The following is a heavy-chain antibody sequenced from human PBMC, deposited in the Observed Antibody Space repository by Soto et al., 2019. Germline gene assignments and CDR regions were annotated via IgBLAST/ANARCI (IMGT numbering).Heavy chain of an antibody. CDR2: INAGNGNT. CDR1: GYTFTIYA. CDR3: SRDCASCGGHTGLDAFDI. J-gene: IGHJ3*02. D-gene: IGHD2-21*01. V-gene: IGHV1-3*01. Sequence: ASVKVSCKASGYTFTIYAMHLVRKAPGQRLEWMGWINAGNGNTKYSQKFQGRVTITRDTSASTAYMELSSLRSEDTAVYYCSRDCASCGGHTGLDAFDIWGQGTMVTVS.